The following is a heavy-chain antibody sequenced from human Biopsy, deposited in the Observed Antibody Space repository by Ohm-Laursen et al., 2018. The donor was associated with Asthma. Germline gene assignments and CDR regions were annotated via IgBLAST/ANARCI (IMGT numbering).Heavy chain of an antibody. Sequence: SSVKVSCNASGGTFTRYIFSWARQAPGQGLEWMGGIIPISGTAKYAQKFQGRVTITADEPTSTVYMELSNLRSEDTAVYYCVRDGARIAIFGVGDYFDYWGQGTLVTVSS. V-gene: IGHV1-69*01. CDR1: GGTFTRYI. CDR2: IIPISGTA. D-gene: IGHD3-3*01. CDR3: VRDGARIAIFGVGDYFDY. J-gene: IGHJ4*02.